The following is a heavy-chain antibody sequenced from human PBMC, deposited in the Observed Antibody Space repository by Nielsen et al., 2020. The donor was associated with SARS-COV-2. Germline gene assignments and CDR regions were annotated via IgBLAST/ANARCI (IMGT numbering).Heavy chain of an antibody. V-gene: IGHV1-18*01. CDR2: ISAYNGNT. CDR1: GGTFSSYA. Sequence: ASVKVSCKASGGTFSSYAISWVRQAPGQGLEWMGWISAYNGNTNYAQKLQGRVTMTTDTSTSTAYMELRSLRSDDTAVYYCARDGIRGITEYFDLWGRGTLVTVSS. J-gene: IGHJ2*01. D-gene: IGHD3-3*01. CDR3: ARDGIRGITEYFDL.